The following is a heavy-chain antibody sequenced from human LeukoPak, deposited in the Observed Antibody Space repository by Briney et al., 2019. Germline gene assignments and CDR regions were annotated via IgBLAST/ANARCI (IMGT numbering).Heavy chain of an antibody. CDR1: GFTFSSYW. CDR2: ISYDGSNK. Sequence: GGSLRLSCAASGFTFSSYWMNWVRQAPGKGLEWVAVISYDGSNKYYADSVKGRFTISRDNSKNTLYLQMNSLRAEDTAVYYCARALITMVRGVNFYYGMDVWGQGTTVTVSS. J-gene: IGHJ6*02. D-gene: IGHD3-10*01. V-gene: IGHV3-30-3*01. CDR3: ARALITMVRGVNFYYGMDV.